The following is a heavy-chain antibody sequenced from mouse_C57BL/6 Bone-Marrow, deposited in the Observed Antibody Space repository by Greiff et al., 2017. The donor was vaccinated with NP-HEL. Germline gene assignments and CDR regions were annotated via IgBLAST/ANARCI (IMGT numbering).Heavy chain of an antibody. D-gene: IGHD4-1*01. Sequence: VQLQQSGAELVKPGASVKLSCTASGFNIKDYYMHWVKQRTEQGLEWIGRIDPEDGETKYAPKFPGKATITADTSSNTAYLQLSSLTSEDTAVYYCARETGTLDYWGQGTTLTVSS. CDR1: GFNIKDYY. J-gene: IGHJ2*01. V-gene: IGHV14-2*01. CDR3: ARETGTLDY. CDR2: IDPEDGET.